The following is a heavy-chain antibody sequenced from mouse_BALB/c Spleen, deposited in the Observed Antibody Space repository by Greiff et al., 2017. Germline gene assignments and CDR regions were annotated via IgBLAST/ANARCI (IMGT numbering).Heavy chain of an antibody. CDR2: VNPYNGGT. CDR1: GYTFTDYY. V-gene: IGHV1-19*01. CDR3: ARGGKMPLTD. Sequence: VQLKQSGPELVKPGASVKMSCKASGYTFTDYYMDWVKQSHGESFEWIGRVNPYNGGTSYNQKFKGKATLTVDKSSSTAYMELNSLTSEDSAVYYCARGGKMPLTDWGQGTTLTVSS. D-gene: IGHD2-13*01. J-gene: IGHJ2*01.